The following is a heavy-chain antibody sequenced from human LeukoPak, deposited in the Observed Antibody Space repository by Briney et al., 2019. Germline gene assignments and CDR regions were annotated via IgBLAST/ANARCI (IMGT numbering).Heavy chain of an antibody. CDR3: ARHFWAVADGYFQH. CDR1: GYSISSGYY. Sequence: SETLSLTCAVSGYSISSGYYWGWIRQPPGKGLEWIGSIYYSGSTYYNPSLKSRVTISVDTSKNQFSLKLSSVTAADTAVYYCARHFWAVADGYFQHWGQGTLVTVSS. CDR2: IYYSGST. J-gene: IGHJ1*01. D-gene: IGHD3-3*02. V-gene: IGHV4-38-2*01.